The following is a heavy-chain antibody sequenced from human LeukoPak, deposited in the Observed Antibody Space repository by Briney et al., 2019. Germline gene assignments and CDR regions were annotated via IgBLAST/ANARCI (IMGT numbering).Heavy chain of an antibody. V-gene: IGHV1-46*01. CDR3: ARSGNYFVPHFDF. CDR2: INPSMRYT. J-gene: IGHJ4*02. CDR1: GYPFSSHY. Sequence: ASVKVACRTSGYPFSSHYIHWVRQVPGQGLEWMGVINPSMRYTAYSQSFQGRLTLTRDTPSSTAYMDLSSLRSGDTAIYFCARSGNYFVPHFDFWGQGTLVTVSS. D-gene: IGHD1-26*01.